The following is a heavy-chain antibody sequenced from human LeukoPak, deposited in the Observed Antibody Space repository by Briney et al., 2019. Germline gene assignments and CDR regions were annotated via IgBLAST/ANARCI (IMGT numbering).Heavy chain of an antibody. CDR3: AKSVTDYGDYVFDY. D-gene: IGHD4-17*01. CDR2: ISDSGGST. Sequence: GGSLRLSCAASGFTFSSYAMSWVRQAPGKGRGWVSAISDSGGSTYYADSVKGRFTISRDNSKNTLYLQMNSLRAEDTAVYYCAKSVTDYGDYVFDYWGQGTLVTVSS. CDR1: GFTFSSYA. J-gene: IGHJ4*02. V-gene: IGHV3-23*01.